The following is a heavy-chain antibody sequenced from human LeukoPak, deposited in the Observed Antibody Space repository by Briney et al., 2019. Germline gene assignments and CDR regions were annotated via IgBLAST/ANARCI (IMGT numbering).Heavy chain of an antibody. CDR1: GDSITSGDYY. V-gene: IGHV4-30-4*01. Sequence: SETLSLTCTVSGDSITSGDYYWSWIRQPPGKGLEWIGYIYYSGSTYYNPSLKSRVTISVDTSKNQFSLKLSSVTAADTAVYYCARGVLVVGHYYFDYWGQGTLVPVSS. CDR3: ARGVLVVGHYYFDY. D-gene: IGHD2-8*02. J-gene: IGHJ4*02. CDR2: IYYSGST.